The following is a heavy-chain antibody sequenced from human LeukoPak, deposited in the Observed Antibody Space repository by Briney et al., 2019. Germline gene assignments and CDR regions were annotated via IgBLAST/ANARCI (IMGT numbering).Heavy chain of an antibody. V-gene: IGHV3-11*06. D-gene: IGHD4-23*01. J-gene: IGHJ4*02. CDR1: GFTFSDYY. Sequence: GGSLRLSCAASGFTFSDYYMSWIRQAPGKGLEWVSYISGSSSYTNYADSVKGRFTISRDNAKNSLYLQMNSLRAEDTAVYYCARDRFLGDYGGDKMDGFSFDYWGQGTLVTVSS. CDR2: ISGSSSYT. CDR3: ARDRFLGDYGGDKMDGFSFDY.